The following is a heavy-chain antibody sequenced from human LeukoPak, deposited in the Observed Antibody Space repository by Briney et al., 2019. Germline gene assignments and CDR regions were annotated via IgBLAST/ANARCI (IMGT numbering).Heavy chain of an antibody. V-gene: IGHV1-18*01. D-gene: IGHD3-3*01. CDR2: ISAYNGNT. CDR1: GYTFRSYG. J-gene: IGHJ4*02. Sequence: ASVKVSCKASGYTFRSYGISWVRQAPGQGLEWMGWISAYNGNTNYAQKLQGRVTMTTDTSTSTAYMELRSLRSDDTAVYYCARGISDFWSGYYTDYYFDYWGQGTLVTVSS. CDR3: ARGISDFWSGYYTDYYFDY.